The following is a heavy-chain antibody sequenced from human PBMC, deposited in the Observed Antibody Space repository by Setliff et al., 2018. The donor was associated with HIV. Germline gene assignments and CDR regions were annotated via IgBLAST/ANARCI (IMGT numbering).Heavy chain of an antibody. V-gene: IGHV4-59*01. CDR2: IYYSGST. Sequence: SETPSLTCTVSGGSISSYYWSWIRQPPGKGLEWIGYIYYSGSTNYNPSLKSRVTISVDTSKNQFSLKLSSVTAADTAVYYCARGRRSTSSYYYYYMDVWGKGTTVTVS. D-gene: IGHD2-2*01. J-gene: IGHJ6*03. CDR3: ARGRRSTSSYYYYYMDV. CDR1: GGSISSYY.